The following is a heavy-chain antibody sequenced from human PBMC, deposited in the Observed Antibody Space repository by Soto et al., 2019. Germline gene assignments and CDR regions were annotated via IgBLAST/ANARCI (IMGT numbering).Heavy chain of an antibody. Sequence: TLYLTCAVSGGSISSGGYSWGWIRQPPGKGLEWIGYIYHSGSTYYNPALKSRVTRSLDRSKNQFSLKLSSGTAADTAWYYCARASAYYDSSGYSCNGKRDYWGKVTLGTAAS. V-gene: IGHV4-30-2*01. D-gene: IGHD3-22*01. CDR2: IYHSGST. J-gene: IGHJ4*02. CDR1: GGSISSGGYS. CDR3: ARASAYYDSSGYSCNGKRDY.